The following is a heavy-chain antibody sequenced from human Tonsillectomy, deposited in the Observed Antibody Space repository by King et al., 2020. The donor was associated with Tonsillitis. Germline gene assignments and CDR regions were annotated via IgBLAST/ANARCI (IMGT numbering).Heavy chain of an antibody. CDR1: GGSVSSSSYY. CDR3: ARENTGLRGEAFDI. Sequence: QLQESGPGLVKPSETLSLTCTVSGGSVSSSSYYWTWIRQPPGNGLEWIGYVFYSGSTNYNPSLKSRVTMSIDTSKTQFSLKLSSVTAADTAVYYCARENTGLRGEAFDIWGQGTVVTVSS. V-gene: IGHV4-61*01. D-gene: IGHD3-16*01. CDR2: VFYSGST. J-gene: IGHJ3*02.